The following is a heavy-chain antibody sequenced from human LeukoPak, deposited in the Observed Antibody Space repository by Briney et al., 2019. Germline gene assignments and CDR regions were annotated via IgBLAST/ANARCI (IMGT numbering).Heavy chain of an antibody. D-gene: IGHD3-22*01. CDR2: IIPIFGTA. V-gene: IGHV1-69*13. CDR3: ARLYYYDSSGYYDY. J-gene: IGHJ4*02. CDR1: GYTFTSYG. Sequence: GASVKVSCKASGYTFTSYGISWVRQAPGQGLEWMGGIIPIFGTANYAQKFQGRVTITADESTSTAYMELSSLRSEDTAAYYCARLYYYDSSGYYDYWGQGTLVTVSS.